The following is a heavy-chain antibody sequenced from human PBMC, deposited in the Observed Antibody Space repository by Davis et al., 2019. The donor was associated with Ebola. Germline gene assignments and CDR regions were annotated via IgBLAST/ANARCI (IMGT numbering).Heavy chain of an antibody. D-gene: IGHD6-13*01. CDR2: ISSSSSYI. CDR3: ARDSDLIAAAALDV. Sequence: GESLKISCAASGFTFSDYYMSWIRQAPGKGLEWVSSISSSSSYIYYADSVKGRFTISRDNAKNSLYLQMNSLRAEDTAVYYCARDSDLIAAAALDVWGQGTTVTVSS. CDR1: GFTFSDYY. V-gene: IGHV3-11*06. J-gene: IGHJ6*02.